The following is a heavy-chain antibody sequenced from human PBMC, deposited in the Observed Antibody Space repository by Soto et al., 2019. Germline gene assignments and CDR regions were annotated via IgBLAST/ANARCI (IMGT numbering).Heavy chain of an antibody. V-gene: IGHV4-34*01. CDR1: GGSFSGYY. D-gene: IGHD3-10*01. J-gene: IGHJ4*02. CDR2: INHSGST. Sequence: PSETLSLTCAVYGGSFSGYYWSWIRQPPGKGLEWIGEINHSGSTNYNPSLKSRVTISVDTSKNQFSLKLSSVTAADTAVYYCARVWRYYGSGSYFGRWDYWGQGTLVTVSS. CDR3: ARVWRYYGSGSYFGRWDY.